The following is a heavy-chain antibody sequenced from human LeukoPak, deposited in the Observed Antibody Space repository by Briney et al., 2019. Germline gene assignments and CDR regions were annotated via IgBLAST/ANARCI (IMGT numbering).Heavy chain of an antibody. D-gene: IGHD2-15*01. CDR3: ARDRIVVVVGATLDNWFDP. J-gene: IGHJ5*02. CDR2: IYTSGST. Sequence: PSETLSLTCTVSGGSISSYYWSWIRQPAGKGLEWIGRIYTSGSTNYNPSLKSRVTMSVDTSKNQLSLKLSSGTAADTAVYYCARDRIVVVVGATLDNWFDPWGQGTLVTVSS. CDR1: GGSISSYY. V-gene: IGHV4-4*07.